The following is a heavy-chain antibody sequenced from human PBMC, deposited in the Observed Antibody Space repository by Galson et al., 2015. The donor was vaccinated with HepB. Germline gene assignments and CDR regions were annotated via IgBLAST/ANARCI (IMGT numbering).Heavy chain of an antibody. CDR2: ISSSSSYI. D-gene: IGHD6-13*01. CDR3: ARDGAAAGTKWFDP. V-gene: IGHV3-21*01. CDR1: GFTFSTSA. Sequence: SLRLSCAASGFTFSTSAMSWVRQAPGKGLEWVSSISSSSSYIYYADSVKGRFTISRDNAKNSLYLQMNSLRAEDTAVYYCARDGAAAGTKWFDPWGQGTLVTVSS. J-gene: IGHJ5*02.